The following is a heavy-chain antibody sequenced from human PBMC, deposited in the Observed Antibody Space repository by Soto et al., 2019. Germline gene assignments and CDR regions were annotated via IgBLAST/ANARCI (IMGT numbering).Heavy chain of an antibody. V-gene: IGHV4-39*01. Sequence: PSETLSLTCTVSGGSISSSSYYWGWIRQPPGKGLEWIGSIYYSGSTYYNPSLKSRVTISVDTSKNQFSLKLSSVTAADTAVYYCARPKGAVAGYNWFDPWGQGTLVTVSS. CDR1: GGSISSSSYY. CDR3: ARPKGAVAGYNWFDP. J-gene: IGHJ5*02. CDR2: IYYSGST. D-gene: IGHD6-19*01.